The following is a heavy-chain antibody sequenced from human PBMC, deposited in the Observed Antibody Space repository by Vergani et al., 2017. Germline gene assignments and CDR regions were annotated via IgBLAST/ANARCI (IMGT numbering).Heavy chain of an antibody. D-gene: IGHD6-13*01. V-gene: IGHV7-4-1*02. CDR2: INTNTGNP. CDR1: GYTFTDYY. Sequence: QVQLVQSGAEVKKPGASVKVSCKASGYTFTDYYMHWVRQAPGQGLEWMGWINTNTGNPTYAQDLTGRYVFSLDTSVSTAYLQISSLKAEDTAMYYCARESVAATPDYWGQGTLVTGSS. J-gene: IGHJ4*02. CDR3: ARESVAATPDY.